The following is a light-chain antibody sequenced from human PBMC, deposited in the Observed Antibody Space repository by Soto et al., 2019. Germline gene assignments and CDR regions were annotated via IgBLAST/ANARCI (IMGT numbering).Light chain of an antibody. CDR3: QVWDSGSDHPWV. Sequence: SYELTQPTSLSLAPGQTARITCGGNNIGSKSVHWYQQGPGQAPVLVVNDDSDWPSGIPERFSGSNSGNMATLTISGVEAGDEADYFCQVWDSGSDHPWVFGGGTK. V-gene: IGLV3-21*02. CDR2: DDS. CDR1: NIGSKS. J-gene: IGLJ3*02.